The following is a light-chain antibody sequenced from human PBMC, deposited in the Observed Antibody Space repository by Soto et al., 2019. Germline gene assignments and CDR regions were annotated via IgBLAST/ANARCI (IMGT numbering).Light chain of an antibody. J-gene: IGLJ2*01. V-gene: IGLV2-14*01. Sequence: QSALTQPASVSGSPGQSITISCTATTSDVGDYNYVSWYQQYPGKAPKPIIYHVSNRPSGVSNRFSGSKSGDTASLTISGLQAEDEADYYCSSYTSEGSVIFGGGTQLTVL. CDR3: SSYTSEGSVI. CDR2: HVS. CDR1: TSDVGDYNY.